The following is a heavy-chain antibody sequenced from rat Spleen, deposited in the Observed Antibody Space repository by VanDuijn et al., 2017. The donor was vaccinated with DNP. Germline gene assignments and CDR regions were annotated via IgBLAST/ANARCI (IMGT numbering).Heavy chain of an antibody. CDR2: IFYDGSTT. Sequence: EVHLVESGGGLVQPGRSLKLSCAASGFTFSDFNMAWVRQAPKKGLEWVATIFYDGSTTYYGDSVTGRFTISRDNAKSTLYLQMDSLRSEDTATYYCTTHGSIATISTGAMDVWGQGTSVTVSS. CDR1: GFTFSDFN. V-gene: IGHV5-7*01. J-gene: IGHJ4*01. CDR3: TTHGSIATISTGAMDV. D-gene: IGHD1-2*01.